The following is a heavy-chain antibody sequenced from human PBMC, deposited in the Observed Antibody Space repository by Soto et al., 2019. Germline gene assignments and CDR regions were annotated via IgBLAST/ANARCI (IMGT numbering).Heavy chain of an antibody. Sequence: QMQLVQSGAEVKPPGASVKVSCKASGYSFTSYQIHWVRQAPGQGLEWMGIINPSGGRITYAQTFQGRVLMTSDTSTSTLYMELRSLRSEDTDVYYCARDGPPTTTGVGPVYTTDVWGQGTTVTDS. CDR3: ARDGPPTTTGVGPVYTTDV. V-gene: IGHV1-46*03. CDR2: INPSGGRI. CDR1: GYSFTSYQ. J-gene: IGHJ6*02. D-gene: IGHD1-1*01.